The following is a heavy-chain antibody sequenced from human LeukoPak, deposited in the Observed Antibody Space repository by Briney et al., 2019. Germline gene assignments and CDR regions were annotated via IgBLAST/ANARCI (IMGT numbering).Heavy chain of an antibody. J-gene: IGHJ4*02. CDR1: GFTFSSYS. V-gene: IGHV3-23*01. D-gene: IGHD3-3*01. Sequence: PGGSLRLSCVASGFTFSSYSMSWVRQAPGGGLEWVSAISGSGASTYYSDSVKGRFTLSRDNFKNTLYLQMNSLRAEDTAVYYCAKDITLFGVATFDYWGQGTLVTVSS. CDR3: AKDITLFGVATFDY. CDR2: ISGSGAST.